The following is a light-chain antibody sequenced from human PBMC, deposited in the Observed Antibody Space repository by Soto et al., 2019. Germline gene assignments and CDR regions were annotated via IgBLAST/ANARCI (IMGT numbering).Light chain of an antibody. CDR1: SSDVGGYDY. CDR2: EVI. CDR3: SSYRSGSILYV. Sequence: QSVLTQPPSVSGSPGQSVTISCTGTSSDVGGYDYVSWYQQRPGQAPKLVIYEVINRPSGISDRFSGSKSDNTASLTISGLQAEDEADYYCSSYRSGSILYVFGTGTKVTVL. V-gene: IGLV2-14*01. J-gene: IGLJ1*01.